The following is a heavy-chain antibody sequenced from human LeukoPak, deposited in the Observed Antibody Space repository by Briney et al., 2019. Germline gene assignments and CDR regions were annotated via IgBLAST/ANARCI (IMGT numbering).Heavy chain of an antibody. CDR2: IRSKANSYAT. V-gene: IGHV3-73*01. CDR3: TSEVTGASDY. J-gene: IGHJ4*02. Sequence: GGSLKLSCAVSGFTFSGSAMHWVRQASGKGLEWVGRIRSKANSYATEYAASVKGRFTISRDDSKNTAYLQMNSLKTEDTAVYYCTSEVTGASDYWGQGTLVTVSS. CDR1: GFTFSGSA. D-gene: IGHD2-21*02.